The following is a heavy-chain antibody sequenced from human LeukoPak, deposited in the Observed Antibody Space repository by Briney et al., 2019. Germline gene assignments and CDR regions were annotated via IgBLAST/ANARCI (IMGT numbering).Heavy chain of an antibody. V-gene: IGHV3-21*01. CDR3: ARDRGQWLRLRGWFDP. D-gene: IGHD5-12*01. Sequence: GGSLRLSCAASGFTFSSYSMNWVRQAPGKGLEWVSSISSSSSCIYYADSVKGRFTISRDNAKNSLYLQMNSLRAEDTAVYYCARDRGQWLRLRGWFDPWGQGTLVTVSS. J-gene: IGHJ5*02. CDR2: ISSSSSCI. CDR1: GFTFSSYS.